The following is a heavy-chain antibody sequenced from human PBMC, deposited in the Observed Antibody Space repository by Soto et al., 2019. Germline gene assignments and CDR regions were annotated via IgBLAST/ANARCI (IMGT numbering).Heavy chain of an antibody. Sequence: GGSMTVSCAAAGFTFSSYTMNWVRQAPGKGLEWVSSISSSSSYIYYADSVKGRFTISRDNAKNSLYLQMNSLRAEDTAVYYCARDPDYPDYYYYYYMGVWGKGTTVTVSS. CDR3: ARDPDYPDYYYYYYMGV. CDR2: ISSSSSYI. D-gene: IGHD4-17*01. J-gene: IGHJ6*03. CDR1: GFTFSSYT. V-gene: IGHV3-21*01.